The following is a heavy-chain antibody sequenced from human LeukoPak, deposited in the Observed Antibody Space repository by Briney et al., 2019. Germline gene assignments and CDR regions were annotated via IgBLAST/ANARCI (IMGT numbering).Heavy chain of an antibody. Sequence: PSETLSLTCTVSGCSISSYYWSWIRQPPGKGLEWIGYIYYSGSTNYNPSLKSRVTISVDTSKNQFSLKLSSVTAADTAVYYCARVSDSGSYYPSFDYWGQGTLVTVSS. CDR1: GCSISSYY. D-gene: IGHD1-26*01. CDR2: IYYSGST. J-gene: IGHJ4*02. V-gene: IGHV4-59*01. CDR3: ARVSDSGSYYPSFDY.